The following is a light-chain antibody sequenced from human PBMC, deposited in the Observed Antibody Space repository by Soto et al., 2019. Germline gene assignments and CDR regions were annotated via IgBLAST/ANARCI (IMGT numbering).Light chain of an antibody. CDR3: QQFNSYPST. CDR2: AAS. V-gene: IGKV1-9*01. J-gene: IGKJ4*01. CDR1: HGISSY. Sequence: IQLTQSPSSLSASVGDRVTITCRASHGISSYLAWYQQKAGKAPKLLIYAASTLQSGVQSRFSGSGSGTDFTLTISSLQPEDFATYYCQQFNSYPSTFGGGTKVEIK.